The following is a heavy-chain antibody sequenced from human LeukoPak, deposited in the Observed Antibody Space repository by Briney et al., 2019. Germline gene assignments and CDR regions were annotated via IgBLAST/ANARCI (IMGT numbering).Heavy chain of an antibody. CDR1: GYTFTGYH. CDR3: ARGNYYGSGSYYGGGFLVDY. D-gene: IGHD3-10*01. Sequence: GASVKVSCKASGYTFTGYHMHWVRQAPGQGLEWMGWINPNSGGTNYAQRFQGRVTMTRDTSISTAYMELSRLRSDDTAVYYCARGNYYGSGSYYGGGFLVDYWGQGTLVTVSS. V-gene: IGHV1-2*02. J-gene: IGHJ4*02. CDR2: INPNSGGT.